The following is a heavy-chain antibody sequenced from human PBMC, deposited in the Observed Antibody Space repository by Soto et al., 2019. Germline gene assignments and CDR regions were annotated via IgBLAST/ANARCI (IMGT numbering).Heavy chain of an antibody. CDR2: ISGSGGST. J-gene: IGHJ3*02. D-gene: IGHD3-9*01. CDR1: GFTFSSYA. CDR3: AALVILVNAFDI. Sequence: EVRLLESGGGLVQPGGSLRLSCAASGFTFSSYAMSWVRQAPGKGLEWVSAISGSGGSTYYADSVKGRFTISRDNSKNTLYLQMNSLRAEDTAVYYCAALVILVNAFDIWGQGTMVTVSS. V-gene: IGHV3-23*01.